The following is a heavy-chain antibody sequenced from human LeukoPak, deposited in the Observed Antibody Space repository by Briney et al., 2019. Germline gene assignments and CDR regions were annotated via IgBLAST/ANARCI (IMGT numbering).Heavy chain of an antibody. J-gene: IGHJ3*02. CDR2: ISGSGGST. Sequence: GGSLRLSCAASRFTFSDYYMSWIRQAPGKGLEWVSAISGSGGSTYYADSVKGRFTISRDNSKNTLYLQMNSLRAEDTAVYYCAKDKWGHNYGDEASRGRAFDIRGQGTMVTVSS. V-gene: IGHV3-23*01. D-gene: IGHD4-17*01. CDR3: AKDKWGHNYGDEASRGRAFDI. CDR1: RFTFSDYY.